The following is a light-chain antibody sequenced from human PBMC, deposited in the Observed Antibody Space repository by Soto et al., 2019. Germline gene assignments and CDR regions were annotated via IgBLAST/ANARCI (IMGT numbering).Light chain of an antibody. J-gene: IGKJ2*01. Sequence: DIQMTQSPSTLSASVGDSVTITCRASQRIGRWLAWYQQKPGKAPKLLIYYASTLQSGVPSRFSGSGSGTEFTLNITSMQAADFATYYYQRYHRYSSNTFGHGTKLEI. CDR1: QRIGRW. CDR3: QRYHRYSSNT. CDR2: YAS. V-gene: IGKV1-5*01.